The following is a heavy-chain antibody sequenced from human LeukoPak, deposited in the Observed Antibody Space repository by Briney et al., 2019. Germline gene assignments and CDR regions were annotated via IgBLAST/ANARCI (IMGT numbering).Heavy chain of an antibody. CDR3: ARDPYCSGGSCLSYFDY. CDR2: IYTNGST. D-gene: IGHD2-15*01. Sequence: PSETLSLTCTVSGGSISSYYWSWIRQPAGKGLEWIGRIYTNGSTNYNPSLKSRVTMSVDTSKNQFSLKLSSVTAADTAVYYCARDPYCSGGSCLSYFDYWGQGTLVTVSS. J-gene: IGHJ4*02. CDR1: GGSISSYY. V-gene: IGHV4-4*07.